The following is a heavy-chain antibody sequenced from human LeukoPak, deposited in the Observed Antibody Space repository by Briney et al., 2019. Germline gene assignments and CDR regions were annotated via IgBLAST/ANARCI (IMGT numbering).Heavy chain of an antibody. V-gene: IGHV3-48*03. J-gene: IGHJ3*02. CDR1: GFTFSSYE. Sequence: AGGSLRLSCAASGFTFSSYEMNWVRQAPGKGLEWVSYISSSGSTIYYADSVKGRFTISRDNAKNPLYLQMNSLRAEDTAVYYCARDLAPRGGLWSGELPNAFDIWGQGTMVTVSS. D-gene: IGHD3-10*01. CDR3: ARDLAPRGGLWSGELPNAFDI. CDR2: ISSSGSTI.